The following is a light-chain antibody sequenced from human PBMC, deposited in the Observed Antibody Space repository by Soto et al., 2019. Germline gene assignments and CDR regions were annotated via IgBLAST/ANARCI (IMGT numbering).Light chain of an antibody. V-gene: IGLV1-40*01. CDR1: SSNIGSAYD. Sequence: QSVLTQPPSVSGAPGQSVTISCTGSSSNIGSAYDVHWYQQVPGTAPKLLIYNNDHRPSGVPDRFSGSKSGTSASLAITRLQAEDEADYYCQSYDSSLSVVFGGGTKLTVL. CDR3: QSYDSSLSVV. J-gene: IGLJ3*02. CDR2: NND.